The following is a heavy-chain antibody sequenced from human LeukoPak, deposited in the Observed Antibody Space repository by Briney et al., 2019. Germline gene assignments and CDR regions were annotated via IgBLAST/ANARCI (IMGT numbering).Heavy chain of an antibody. Sequence: SETLSLTCTVSGGSISSSSYYWGWIRQPPGKGLEWIGSIYYSGSTYYNPFLKSRVTISVDTSKNQFSLKLSSVTAADTAVYYCASPFLGYCSGGSCPKTYYYYGMDVWGQGTTVTVSS. V-gene: IGHV4-39*01. CDR3: ASPFLGYCSGGSCPKTYYYYGMDV. CDR2: IYYSGST. J-gene: IGHJ6*02. CDR1: GGSISSSSYY. D-gene: IGHD2-15*01.